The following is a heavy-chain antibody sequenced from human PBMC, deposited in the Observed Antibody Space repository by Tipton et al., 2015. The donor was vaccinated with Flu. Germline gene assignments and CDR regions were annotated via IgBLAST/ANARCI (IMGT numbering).Heavy chain of an antibody. CDR1: SSYY. Sequence: SSYYWGWIRQPPGKGLEWVAYLWYDGGNVHYGDSVKGRFTISRDNSKNTVYLQMTSLRVEDTAVYFCAREGPSDYGMDVWGQGTTVTVSS. J-gene: IGHJ6*02. CDR3: AREGPSDYGMDV. V-gene: IGHV3-33*01. CDR2: LWYDGGNV.